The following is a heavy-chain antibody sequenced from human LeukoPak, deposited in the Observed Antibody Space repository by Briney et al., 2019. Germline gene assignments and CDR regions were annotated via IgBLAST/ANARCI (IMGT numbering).Heavy chain of an antibody. CDR3: ARLIAADPQLDC. J-gene: IGHJ4*02. Sequence: SQTLSLTCTVSGGSITSGRYYWSWIRQAPGRGLEWIGYIYHSGDTYSNPSLKGRATVSMDRSKNQFSLNLSSVTAADTAVYYCARLIAADPQLDCWGQGTLVTVSS. CDR1: GGSITSGRYY. CDR2: IYHSGDT. V-gene: IGHV4-30-2*01. D-gene: IGHD6-13*01.